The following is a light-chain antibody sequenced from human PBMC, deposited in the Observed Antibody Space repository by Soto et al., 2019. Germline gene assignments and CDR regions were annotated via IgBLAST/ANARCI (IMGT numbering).Light chain of an antibody. CDR3: QQYKSCCT. V-gene: IGKV1-5*03. CDR2: KAS. CDR1: QSISSW. J-gene: IGKJ2*02. Sequence: DIQMTQYPSTLSASVGDRVTITCRASQSISSWLAWYQQKAGKAPKLLIYKASSLDSGVPSRFSGSGSGTEFTLTISSLQPDDFPTYYCQQYKSCCTFGQGTKLEIK.